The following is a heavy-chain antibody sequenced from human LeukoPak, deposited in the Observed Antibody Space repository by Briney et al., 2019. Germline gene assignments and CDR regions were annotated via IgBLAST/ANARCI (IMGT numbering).Heavy chain of an antibody. CDR1: GGSISSSSYY. J-gene: IGHJ5*02. CDR3: AIRGGSRTS. Sequence: PSETLSLTCTVSGGSISSSSYYWGWIRQPPGKGLEWIGSIYYSGSSYYNPSLKSRVTISVDTSKNQFSLKLSSVTAADTAVYYCAIRGGSRTSWGQGTLVTVSS. D-gene: IGHD3-10*01. V-gene: IGHV4-39*01. CDR2: IYYSGSS.